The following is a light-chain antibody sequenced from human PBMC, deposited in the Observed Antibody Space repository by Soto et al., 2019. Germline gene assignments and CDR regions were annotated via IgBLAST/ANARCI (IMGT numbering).Light chain of an antibody. J-gene: IGKJ1*01. V-gene: IGKV3-11*01. CDR2: DAS. CDR1: QSVSSY. Sequence: DILLTQSPATLSLSTGDRVTLSCRASQSVSSYLAWYQQKPGQAPRLLIYDASSWAAGIPDRFSGSGSGTDFTLTITRLEPEDFAVYYCQQYDGSSGTFGQGTKVDIK. CDR3: QQYDGSSGT.